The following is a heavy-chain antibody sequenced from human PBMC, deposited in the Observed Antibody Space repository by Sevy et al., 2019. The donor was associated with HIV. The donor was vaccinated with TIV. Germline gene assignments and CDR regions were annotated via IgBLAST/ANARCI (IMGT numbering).Heavy chain of an antibody. CDR1: GGSISSYY. CDR3: ARGGPLRFLFW. V-gene: IGHV4-59*01. CDR2: IYYSGST. J-gene: IGHJ4*02. Sequence: SETLSLTCTVSGGSISSYYWSWIRQPPGKGLEWIGYIYYSGSTNYNPSLKSRVTISVDTSKNQFSLKLSSVTAADTDVYYCARGGPLRFLFWWGQGTLVTVSS. D-gene: IGHD3-3*01.